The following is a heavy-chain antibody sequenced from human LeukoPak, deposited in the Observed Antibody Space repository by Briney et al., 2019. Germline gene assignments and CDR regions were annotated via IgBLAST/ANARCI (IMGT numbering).Heavy chain of an antibody. CDR2: ISYNGSNK. J-gene: IGHJ5*02. V-gene: IGHV3-30*18. D-gene: IGHD3-10*01. CDR3: AKSADGSGSTKFDP. CDR1: GFTFSSYG. Sequence: PGGSLRLSCAAPGFTFSSYGMHWVRQAPGKGLEWVAVISYNGSNKYYADSVKGRFTISRDNSKNTLYLQMNSLRAEDTAVSYCAKSADGSGSTKFDPWGQGTLVTVSS.